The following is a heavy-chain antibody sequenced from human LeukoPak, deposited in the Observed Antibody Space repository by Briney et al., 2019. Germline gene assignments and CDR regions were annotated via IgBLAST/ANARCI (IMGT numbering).Heavy chain of an antibody. CDR2: IYYSGST. Sequence: PSETLSLTCTVSGGSISSGGYYWRWIRQHPGKCLEWIGYIYYSGSTNYNPSLKSRVTISVDTSKNQFSLKLSSVTAADTAVYYCARGGRFGKLSLFDHWGQGTLVTVSS. D-gene: IGHD3-10*01. CDR3: ARGGRFGKLSLFDH. J-gene: IGHJ4*02. CDR1: GGSISSGGYY. V-gene: IGHV4-61*08.